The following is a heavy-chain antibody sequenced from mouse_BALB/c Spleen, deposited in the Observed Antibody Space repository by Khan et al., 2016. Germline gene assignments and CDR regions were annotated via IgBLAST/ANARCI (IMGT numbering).Heavy chain of an antibody. Sequence: QVQLQQSGPELVRPGESVKISCKGSGYTFTDYAVHWVKQSHAKSLEWIGVISIYYDITNYNQKFKDRATMTVDKSSSTAYMELARLTSEDSAIYDSARWKDDGYEAMDYWGQGTSVTVSS. CDR1: GYTFTDYA. D-gene: IGHD1-2*01. J-gene: IGHJ4*01. CDR3: ARWKDDGYEAMDY. CDR2: ISIYYDIT. V-gene: IGHV1S137*01.